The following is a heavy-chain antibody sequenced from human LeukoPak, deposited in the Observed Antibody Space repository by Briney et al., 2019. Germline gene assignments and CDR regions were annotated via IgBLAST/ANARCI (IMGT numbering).Heavy chain of an antibody. V-gene: IGHV3-74*01. Sequence: GGSLRLSCAASGFTFSSYWMHWVRQAPGKGLVWVSRVNSDGSSTTYADSVKGRFTISRDNAKNTLYLQMNSLRAEDTAVYYCARLREIPVFGVVTKSTSYFDYWGQGTLVTVSS. D-gene: IGHD3-3*01. CDR2: VNSDGSST. CDR1: GFTFSSYW. J-gene: IGHJ4*02. CDR3: ARLREIPVFGVVTKSTSYFDY.